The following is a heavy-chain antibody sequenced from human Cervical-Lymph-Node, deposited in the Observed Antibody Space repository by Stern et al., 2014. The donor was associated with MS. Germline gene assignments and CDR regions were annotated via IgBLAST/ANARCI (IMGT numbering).Heavy chain of an antibody. CDR2: NSAYNGNT. CDR3: ARDGRHDAFDI. CDR1: GYTFTSYG. V-gene: IGHV1-18*01. Sequence: QVQLVQSGAEVKKPGASVKVSCKASGYTFTSYGISWVRQYPGQGVEWMGWNSAYNGNTNNEKKLQGRGTMTAGTSKGTDYMELRSLRSDDTAVYYCARDGRHDAFDIWGQGTMVTVSS. J-gene: IGHJ3*02.